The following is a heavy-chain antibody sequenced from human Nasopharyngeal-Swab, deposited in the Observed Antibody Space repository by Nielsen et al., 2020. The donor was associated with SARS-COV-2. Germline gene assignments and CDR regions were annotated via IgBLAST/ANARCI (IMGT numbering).Heavy chain of an antibody. V-gene: IGHV3-23*01. CDR1: GFTFSTYA. CDR2: ISGSGGST. Sequence: GGSLRLSCAASGFTFSTYAMYWVRQPPAKGLEWVSIISGSGGSTYYADSVKGRFTISRDNSKNTLYLQMNSLRAEDTAVYYCAKGFTGYRSGSYADYWGQGTLVTVSS. D-gene: IGHD3-16*01. CDR3: AKGFTGYRSGSYADY. J-gene: IGHJ4*02.